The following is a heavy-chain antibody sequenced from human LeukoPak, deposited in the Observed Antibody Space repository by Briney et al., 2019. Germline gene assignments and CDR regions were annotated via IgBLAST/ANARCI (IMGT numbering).Heavy chain of an antibody. D-gene: IGHD3-16*01. CDR2: IYPGDSDT. Sequence: GESLKISCQGSGYSFTSYWIGWVRQMPGKGLEWMGIIYPGDSDTRYSPSFQGQVTISADKSISTAYLQWSSLKAPDTAMYYCASSYPALSSRDYYYGMDVWGQGTTVTVSS. CDR3: ASSYPALSSRDYYYGMDV. V-gene: IGHV5-51*01. J-gene: IGHJ6*02. CDR1: GYSFTSYW.